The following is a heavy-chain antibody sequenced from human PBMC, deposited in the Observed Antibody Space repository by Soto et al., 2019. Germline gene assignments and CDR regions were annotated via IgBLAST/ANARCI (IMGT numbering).Heavy chain of an antibody. CDR2: ISGSGGST. Sequence: GGSLRLSCAASGFTFSSYAMSWVRQAPGKGLEWVSAISGSGGSTYYADSVKGRFTNSRDNSKNTLYLQMTSLRAEDTAVYYCAKAQTYYDFWSGYINFDYWGQGTLVTVSS. V-gene: IGHV3-23*01. J-gene: IGHJ4*02. D-gene: IGHD3-3*01. CDR1: GFTFSSYA. CDR3: AKAQTYYDFWSGYINFDY.